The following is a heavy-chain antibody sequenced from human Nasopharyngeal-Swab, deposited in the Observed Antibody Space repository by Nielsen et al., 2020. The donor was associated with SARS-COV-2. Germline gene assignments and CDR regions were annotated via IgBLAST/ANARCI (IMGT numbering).Heavy chain of an antibody. CDR3: ARDPRGLLDSYGMDV. CDR1: GFTFSSYA. Sequence: SLNISCAASGFTFSSYAMHWVRQAPGKGLEWVAVISYDGSNKYYADSVKGRFTISRDNSKNTLYLQMNSLRAEDTAVYYCARDPRGLLDSYGMDVWGQGTTVTVSS. J-gene: IGHJ6*02. CDR2: ISYDGSNK. D-gene: IGHD2-2*03. V-gene: IGHV3-30*04.